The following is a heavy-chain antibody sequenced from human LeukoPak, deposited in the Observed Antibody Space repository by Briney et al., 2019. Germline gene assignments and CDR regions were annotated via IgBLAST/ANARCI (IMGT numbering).Heavy chain of an antibody. CDR1: GGSISSGDFS. J-gene: IGHJ2*01. D-gene: IGHD2-15*01. CDR2: IYYSGST. Sequence: SETLSLTCTVSGGSISSGDFSWNWIRQHPGRGLEWIGYIYYSGSTYYNPSLKSRVTIPVDTSKNQFSLKLSSVTAADTAVYYCARDPTGFYWYFDLWGRGTLVTVSS. V-gene: IGHV4-31*03. CDR3: ARDPTGFYWYFDL.